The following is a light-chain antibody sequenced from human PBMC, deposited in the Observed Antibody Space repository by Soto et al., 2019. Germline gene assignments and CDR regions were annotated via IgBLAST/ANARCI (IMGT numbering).Light chain of an antibody. CDR3: ASHAGSSHAWV. CDR1: SSDVGGYQS. Sequence: QSVLTQPRSVSGSPGQSVTISCTGTSSDVGGYQSVSWYQQYPGKAPKVMIYEATKRPSGVPDRFSGSKSGNTASLTVSGLQADDEADYYCASHAGSSHAWVFGGGTKLTVL. J-gene: IGLJ3*02. CDR2: EAT. V-gene: IGLV2-11*01.